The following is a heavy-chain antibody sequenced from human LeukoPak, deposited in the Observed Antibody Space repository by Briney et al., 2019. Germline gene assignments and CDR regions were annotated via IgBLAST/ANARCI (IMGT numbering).Heavy chain of an antibody. J-gene: IGHJ4*01. CDR3: ARLPLIYQVDY. D-gene: IGHD2-2*01. CDR1: GASISSATYS. Sequence: SETLSLTCTVSGASISSATYSWGWIRQPPGKGLEWIGSVSYGGSTYYTPSLKSRVTMSVDTSKSQLSLKLSSVTAADTAVYYCARLPLIYQVDYWGPGT. V-gene: IGHV4-39*01. CDR2: VSYGGST.